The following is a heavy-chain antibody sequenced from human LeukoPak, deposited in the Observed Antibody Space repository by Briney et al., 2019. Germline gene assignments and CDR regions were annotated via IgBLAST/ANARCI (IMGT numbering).Heavy chain of an antibody. CDR1: GFTFSSYG. V-gene: IGHV3-33*01. CDR2: IWYDGSNK. J-gene: IGHJ4*02. CDR3: ARVSAPGTSGWYFGY. Sequence: PGGSLRLSCAASGFTFSSYGMHWVRQAPGKGLEWVAVIWYDGSNKYYADSVKGRFTISRDNSKNTLYLQMNSLRAEDTAVYYCARVSAPGTSGWYFGYWGQGTLVTVSP. D-gene: IGHD6-19*01.